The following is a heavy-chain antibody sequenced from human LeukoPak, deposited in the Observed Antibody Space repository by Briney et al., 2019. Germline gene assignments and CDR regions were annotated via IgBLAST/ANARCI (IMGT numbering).Heavy chain of an antibody. CDR2: IYNTGST. Sequence: SETLSLTCTVPGGSISSYYWSWIRQPPGKGLEWIAYIYNTGSTNYNPSLKSRVTISVHTSKNQLSLRLNSVTAADTAVYYCARGGYYASGTYYIPYYFDSWGQGTLVTVSS. CDR3: ARGGYYASGTYYIPYYFDS. V-gene: IGHV4-59*01. D-gene: IGHD3-10*01. J-gene: IGHJ4*02. CDR1: GGSISSYY.